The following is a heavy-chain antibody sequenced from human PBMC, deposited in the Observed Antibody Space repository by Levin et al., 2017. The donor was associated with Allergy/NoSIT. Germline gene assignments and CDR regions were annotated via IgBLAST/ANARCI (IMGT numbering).Heavy chain of an antibody. Sequence: SQTLSLTCVVSGGSITGGGYSGSWIRKAPGKGLEWTGHIYPSGSTYYNPSLKSRLSMSVDMSKNQFSLELSSVTAADTAVYFCARGYYDSRGIYFDSWGQGTLVTVSS. CDR3: ARGYYDSRGIYFDS. CDR2: IYPSGST. CDR1: GGSITGGGYS. J-gene: IGHJ4*02. D-gene: IGHD3-22*01. V-gene: IGHV4-30-2*01.